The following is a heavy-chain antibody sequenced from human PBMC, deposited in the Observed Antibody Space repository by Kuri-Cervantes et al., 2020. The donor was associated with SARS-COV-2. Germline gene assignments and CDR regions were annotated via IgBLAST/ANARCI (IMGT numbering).Heavy chain of an antibody. CDR1: GFTFSSYA. Sequence: GESLKISCAASGFTFSSYAMSWVRQAPGKGLEWVSAISGSGGSTFYADSVKGRFTISRDNSKNTLYLQMNSLRAEDTAVYYCARMGEPYYMDVWGKGTTVTVSS. CDR3: ARMGEPYYMDV. CDR2: ISGSGGST. V-gene: IGHV3-23*01. J-gene: IGHJ6*03. D-gene: IGHD3-16*01.